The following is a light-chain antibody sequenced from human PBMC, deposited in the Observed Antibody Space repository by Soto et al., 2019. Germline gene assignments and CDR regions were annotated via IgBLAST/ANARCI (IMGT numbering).Light chain of an antibody. Sequence: EIVLTQSPGTLSLSPGERATLSCRASQSVYKNFLDWYQQKPGQAPRLLINGASNRATGIPDRFSGSGSGTEFSLTIDRLEPEDFEVYFCHQYGSSPPTFGGGTKVAIK. CDR2: GAS. V-gene: IGKV3-20*01. J-gene: IGKJ4*01. CDR3: HQYGSSPPT. CDR1: QSVYKNF.